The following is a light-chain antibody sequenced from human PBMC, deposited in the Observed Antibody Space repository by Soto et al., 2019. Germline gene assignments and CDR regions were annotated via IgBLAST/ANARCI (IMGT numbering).Light chain of an antibody. CDR3: QQRSDWAFS. CDR2: DAS. J-gene: IGKJ3*01. CDR1: QSVTDY. V-gene: IGKV3-11*01. Sequence: EIVLTQSPATLSLSPGERVTLSCRASQSVTDYLGWYQQKPGQAPRLLIYDASNRATGVPGRFSGSGYGTDFTLTISSLEPEDSAVYYCQQRSDWAFSFGPGTKLEIK.